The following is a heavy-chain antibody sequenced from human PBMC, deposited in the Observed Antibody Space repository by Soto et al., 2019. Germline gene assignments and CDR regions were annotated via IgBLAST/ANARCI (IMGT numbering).Heavy chain of an antibody. V-gene: IGHV3-9*01. CDR3: AKDMKWGGMTTIHYFDS. D-gene: IGHD4-17*01. CDR2: ISANGDNV. CDR1: GLTVDHYA. J-gene: IGHJ4*02. Sequence: PGGSLRLSCVASGLTVDHYAIHWVRQAPGKGLEWVSGISANGDNVDYADSVKGRFTVSRDNAKNSLFLQMNSLRPEDTALYYCAKDMKWGGMTTIHYFDSWGQGT.